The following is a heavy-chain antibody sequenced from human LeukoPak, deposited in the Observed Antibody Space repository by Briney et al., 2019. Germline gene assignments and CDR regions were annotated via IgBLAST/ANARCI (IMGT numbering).Heavy chain of an antibody. CDR2: IYYSGST. D-gene: IGHD6-13*01. J-gene: IGHJ4*02. CDR3: ARLGGSSWYDPAAFYYFDY. Sequence: PGGSLRLSCAASGFTFSSYWMHWVRQAPGKGLEWIGSIYYSGSTYYNPSLKSRVTISVDTSKNQFSLKLSSVTAADTAVYYCARLGGSSWYDPAAFYYFDYWGQGTLVTVSS. V-gene: IGHV4-39*01. CDR1: GFTFSSYW.